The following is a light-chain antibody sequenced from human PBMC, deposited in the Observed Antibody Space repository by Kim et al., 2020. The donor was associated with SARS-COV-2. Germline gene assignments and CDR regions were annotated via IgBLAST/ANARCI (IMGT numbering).Light chain of an antibody. Sequence: EIVLTQSPGTLSLSPGERATLSCRASQSVSSSYLAWYQQKPGQAPRLLIYHASSRAAGIPDRFSGSGSGTDFTLSISRLEPEDFAVYYCQQYDSSPFTFGQGTKLEI. V-gene: IGKV3-20*01. CDR3: QQYDSSPFT. CDR2: HAS. J-gene: IGKJ2*01. CDR1: QSVSSSY.